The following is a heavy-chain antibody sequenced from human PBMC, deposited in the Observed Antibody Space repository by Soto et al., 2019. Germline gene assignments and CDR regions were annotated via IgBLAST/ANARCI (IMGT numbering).Heavy chain of an antibody. J-gene: IGHJ4*02. Sequence: PGGSLRLSCTASGYTFRDFVVSWFRQAPGKGLEWVGFIRSKSYGGAADYAASVTGRFIISRDDSKSIAYLQMNGLKIEDAAVYYCTKIYGSGSYLPDYWGQGTRVTVSS. V-gene: IGHV3-49*03. CDR2: IRSKSYGGAA. CDR1: GYTFRDFV. D-gene: IGHD3-10*01. CDR3: TKIYGSGSYLPDY.